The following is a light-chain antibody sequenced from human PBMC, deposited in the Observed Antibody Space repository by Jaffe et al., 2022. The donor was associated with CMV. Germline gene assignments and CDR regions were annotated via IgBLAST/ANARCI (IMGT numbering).Light chain of an antibody. V-gene: IGKV2-30*02. CDR1: QSLVHGGDGNTY. J-gene: IGKJ4*01. CDR3: MQATHWPIT. CDR2: KVS. Sequence: DVEMTQSPLSLPVTLGQPASISCRSSQSLVHGGDGNTYLNWFQQRPGQSPRRLIYKVSYRDSGVPDRFSGSGSGTDFTLKISRVEAEDTGVYFCMQATHWPITFGGGTKVEI.